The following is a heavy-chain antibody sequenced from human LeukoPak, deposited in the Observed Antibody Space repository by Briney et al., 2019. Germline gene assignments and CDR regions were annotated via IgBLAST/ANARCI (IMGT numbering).Heavy chain of an antibody. V-gene: IGHV1-8*03. CDR3: ARGRSTGFPYYFEY. CDR2: MNPNSGNT. CDR1: GYTFTSYD. J-gene: IGHJ4*02. Sequence: ASVKVSGKASGYTFTSYDINWVRQGTGHGLEWMGRMNPNSGNTGYAQKFQGRVTITRNTSISTAYMELSGLRSEDTAVYYCARGRSTGFPYYFEYWGQGTLVTVSS.